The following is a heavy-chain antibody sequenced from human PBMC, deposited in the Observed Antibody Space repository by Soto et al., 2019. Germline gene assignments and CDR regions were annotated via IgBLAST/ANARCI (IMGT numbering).Heavy chain of an antibody. Sequence: SLVLSCASSGFTFSRYCRRWVRRAPGKGLAWVAVIWYDGSNKYYADSVKGRFTISSYNSKNTLYLQMNSLRAEDTAVYYCARYQTWLVRFYFGLWGQGILVTVSS. V-gene: IGHV3-33*01. J-gene: IGHJ4*02. CDR1: GFTFSRYC. CDR3: ARYQTWLVRFYFGL. CDR2: IWYDGSNK. D-gene: IGHD6-19*01.